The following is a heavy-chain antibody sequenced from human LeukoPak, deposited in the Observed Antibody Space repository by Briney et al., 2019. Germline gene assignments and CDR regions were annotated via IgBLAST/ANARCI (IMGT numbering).Heavy chain of an antibody. Sequence: TTSETLSLTCTVSGGSISSSSYYWGWIRQPPGKGLEWIGSIYYSGSTYYNPSLKSRVTISVDTSKNQFSLKLSSVTAADTAVYYCARVGRGHDFDYWGQGTLVTVSS. J-gene: IGHJ4*02. CDR3: ARVGRGHDFDY. CDR1: GGSISSSSYY. CDR2: IYYSGST. D-gene: IGHD5-12*01. V-gene: IGHV4-39*07.